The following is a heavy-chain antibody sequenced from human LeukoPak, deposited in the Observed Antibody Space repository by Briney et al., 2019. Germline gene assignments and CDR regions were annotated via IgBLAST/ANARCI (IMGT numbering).Heavy chain of an antibody. Sequence: KASETLSLTCAVYGGSFSGYYWSWSRQPPGKGLEWIGEVNHSGSTIYNPSLKSRVTISVDTSKNQFSLKLSSVTAADTAVYYGVGYYGSGSSLDYWGQGTLVTVSS. D-gene: IGHD3-10*01. J-gene: IGHJ4*02. CDR3: VGYYGSGSSLDY. CDR1: GGSFSGYY. CDR2: VNHSGST. V-gene: IGHV4-34*01.